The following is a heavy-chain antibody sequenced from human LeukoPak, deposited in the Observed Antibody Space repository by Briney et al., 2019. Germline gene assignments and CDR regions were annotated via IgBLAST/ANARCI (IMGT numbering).Heavy chain of an antibody. Sequence: ASVKVSCKASGYNFVYYAIHWVRQAPGQSLEWMGWINADNGNTKYSQKFQGRVTITRDTFASTAYMELSSLRSEDTAVYYCVRGPYSSGWYGCPDYWGQGTLVTVSS. J-gene: IGHJ4*02. CDR2: INADNGNT. V-gene: IGHV1-3*01. CDR3: VRGPYSSGWYGCPDY. CDR1: GYNFVYYA. D-gene: IGHD6-19*01.